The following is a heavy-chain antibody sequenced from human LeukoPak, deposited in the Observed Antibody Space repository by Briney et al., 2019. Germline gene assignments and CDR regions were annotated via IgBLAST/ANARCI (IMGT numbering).Heavy chain of an antibody. CDR1: GYTFTSYY. Sequence: GASVKVSCKASGYTFTSYYMHWVRQAPGQGLGWMGIINPSGGSTSYAQKFQGRVTMTRDMSTSTVYMELSSLRSEDTAVYYCARNIAAAPAHFDYWGQGTLVTVSS. CDR3: ARNIAAAPAHFDY. V-gene: IGHV1-46*01. J-gene: IGHJ4*02. D-gene: IGHD6-13*01. CDR2: INPSGGST.